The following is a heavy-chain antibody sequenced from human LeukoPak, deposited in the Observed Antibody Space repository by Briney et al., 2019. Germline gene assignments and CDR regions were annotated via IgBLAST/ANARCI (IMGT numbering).Heavy chain of an antibody. CDR1: GYSFTNYW. Sequence: GESLKISCKGSGYSFTNYWIGWVRQMPGKGLEWMGRIDPSDSHTNYNPSFQGHVTISTDKSISTVYLQWNSLKASDTAMYYCARYPGSYVIDYWGQGTLVTVSS. CDR2: IDPSDSHT. CDR3: ARYPGSYVIDY. D-gene: IGHD1-26*01. V-gene: IGHV5-10-1*01. J-gene: IGHJ4*02.